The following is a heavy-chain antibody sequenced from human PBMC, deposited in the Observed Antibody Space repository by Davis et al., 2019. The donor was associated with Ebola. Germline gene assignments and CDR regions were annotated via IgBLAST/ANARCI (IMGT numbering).Heavy chain of an antibody. CDR1: GFNFRSYA. J-gene: IGHJ4*02. D-gene: IGHD6-13*01. CDR2: ISGPGTNT. CDR3: AKDHDAEQQLVWWWYFDY. Sequence: GESLKISCAASGFNFRSYAMTWVRQAPGKGPEWVSTISGPGTNTFYADPVKGRFTISRDNSKNTLYLQINSPRAEDTAVYYCAKDHDAEQQLVWWWYFDYWGQGTLVTVSS. V-gene: IGHV3-23*01.